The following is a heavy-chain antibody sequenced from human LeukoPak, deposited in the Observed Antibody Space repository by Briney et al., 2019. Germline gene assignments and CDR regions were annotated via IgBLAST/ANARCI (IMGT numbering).Heavy chain of an antibody. J-gene: IGHJ4*02. CDR2: IYSGGST. D-gene: IGHD1-26*01. V-gene: IGHV3-66*01. CDR1: GFTVSSNY. CDR3: ARAREWELLYDY. Sequence: PGGSLRLSCAASGFTVSSNYMSWVRQAPGKGLEWVSVIYSGGSTYYADSVKGRFTISRDNSKNTLYLQMNSLRAEDTAVYYCARAREWELLYDYWGQGTLVTVSS.